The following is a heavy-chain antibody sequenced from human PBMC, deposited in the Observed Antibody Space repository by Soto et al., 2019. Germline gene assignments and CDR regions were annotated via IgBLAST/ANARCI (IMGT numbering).Heavy chain of an antibody. CDR1: GFTFSSYG. CDR2: ISYDGSNK. J-gene: IGHJ4*02. D-gene: IGHD1-26*01. CDR3: AKLSYRFDPLDY. Sequence: QVQLVESGGGVVQPGRSLRLSCAASGFTFSSYGMHCVRQAPGKGLEWVAVISYDGSNKYYADSVKGRFTISRDNSKNTLYLQMNSLRAEDTAVYYCAKLSYRFDPLDYWGQGTLVTVSS. V-gene: IGHV3-30*18.